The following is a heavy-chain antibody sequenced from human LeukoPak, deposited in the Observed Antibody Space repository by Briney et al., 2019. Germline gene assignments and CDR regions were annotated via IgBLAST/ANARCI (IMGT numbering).Heavy chain of an antibody. J-gene: IGHJ4*02. CDR3: ARTVGALDY. Sequence: PGTSLRLSCAASGLLPNAFAMHWVRQAPGKGLEWVAVLSSDGRDIFYTGSVKGRFTISRDNSKNTLYLQMNSLRPEDTAVYYCARTVGALDYWGQGTLVTVSS. V-gene: IGHV3-30*03. CDR1: GLLPNAFA. CDR2: LSSDGRDI. D-gene: IGHD1-26*01.